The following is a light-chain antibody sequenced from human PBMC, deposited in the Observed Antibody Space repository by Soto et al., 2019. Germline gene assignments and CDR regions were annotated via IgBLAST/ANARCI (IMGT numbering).Light chain of an antibody. CDR1: NSDVGAFNY. CDR3: SSYTSTSTPVL. CDR2: EGG. J-gene: IGLJ7*01. V-gene: IGLV2-14*01. Sequence: QSALTQPASVSGSPGQSITISCTGTNSDVGAFNYVSWYQQHPGKAPKLMIYEGGHRPSEISNRFSGSKSGNTASLTISGLQAEDEADYYCSSYTSTSTPVLFGGGTQLTVL.